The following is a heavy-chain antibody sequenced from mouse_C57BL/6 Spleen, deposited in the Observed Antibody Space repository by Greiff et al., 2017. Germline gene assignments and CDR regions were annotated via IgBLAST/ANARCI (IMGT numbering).Heavy chain of an antibody. CDR1: GFNIKNTY. D-gene: IGHD1-1*01. V-gene: IGHV14-3*01. CDR2: IDPANGTT. CDR3: ARSLEGSSYYFDY. J-gene: IGHJ2*01. Sequence: EVQLQQSVAELVRPGASVKLSCTASGFNIKNTYMHWVKQRPEQGLEWIGRIDPANGTTKYAPKFQGKATITADTSSNTAYRQLSSLTSDETAIYYCARSLEGSSYYFDYWGHGTTLTVSS.